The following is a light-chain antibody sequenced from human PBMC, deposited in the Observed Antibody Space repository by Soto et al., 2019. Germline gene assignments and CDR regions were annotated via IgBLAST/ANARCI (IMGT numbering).Light chain of an antibody. V-gene: IGKV1-39*01. Sequence: DLQMTQSPSSLSASVGYGVTITCRASHDISNYLNWYQQKPGKVPEVLIYGASSLQGGVPSRFTGSGYGTDFTLTISSLQPEDSASYYCQQVYSFPHTFGQGTKVEV. CDR2: GAS. CDR1: HDISNY. CDR3: QQVYSFPHT. J-gene: IGKJ2*01.